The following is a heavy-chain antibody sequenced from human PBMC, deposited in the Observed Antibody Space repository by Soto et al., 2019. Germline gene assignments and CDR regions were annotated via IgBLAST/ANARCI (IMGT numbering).Heavy chain of an antibody. CDR2: ISNDGSNK. J-gene: IGHJ4*02. Sequence: GGSLSLSCAASGFTFSSYGMHWVRQAPGKGLEWVAVISNDGSNKYYADSVKGRFTISRDNSKNTLYLQMNSLRAEDTAVYYCAKEWVYDSSGWSFDYWGQGTLVTVSS. D-gene: IGHD3-22*01. CDR3: AKEWVYDSSGWSFDY. CDR1: GFTFSSYG. V-gene: IGHV3-30*18.